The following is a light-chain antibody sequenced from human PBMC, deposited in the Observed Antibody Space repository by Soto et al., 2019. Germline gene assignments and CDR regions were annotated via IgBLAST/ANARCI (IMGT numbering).Light chain of an antibody. Sequence: EIVLTQSPGTLSLSPGERATLSCRASQSVGTYLAWSQQKPGQAPRLLIYGASSRTTGIPDRFSGSGSGTDFTLTISRLEPEDFAVYYCQQYVSTPLTFGGGTKVEIK. J-gene: IGKJ4*01. CDR3: QQYVSTPLT. CDR1: QSVGTY. CDR2: GAS. V-gene: IGKV3-20*01.